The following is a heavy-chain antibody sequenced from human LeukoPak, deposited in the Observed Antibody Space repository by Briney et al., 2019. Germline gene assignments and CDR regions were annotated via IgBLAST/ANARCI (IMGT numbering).Heavy chain of an antibody. Sequence: PGGSLRLSCAASGFTFSSYAMHWVRQAPGKGLEWVAVISYDGSNKYYADSVKGRFTISRDNSKNTLYLQMNSLRAEDTAVYYCASDRYSSSWYDYWGQGTLVTVSS. CDR3: ASDRYSSSWYDY. CDR2: ISYDGSNK. D-gene: IGHD6-13*01. V-gene: IGHV3-30*04. CDR1: GFTFSSYA. J-gene: IGHJ4*02.